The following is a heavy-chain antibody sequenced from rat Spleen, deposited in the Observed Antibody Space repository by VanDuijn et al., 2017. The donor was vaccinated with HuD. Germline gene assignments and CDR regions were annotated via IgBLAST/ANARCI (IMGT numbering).Heavy chain of an antibody. J-gene: IGHJ2*01. CDR2: IIYDGSNT. D-gene: IGHD1-9*01. CDR1: GFTFSDYN. Sequence: EVQLVESGGGLVRPGRSLKLSCAASGFTFSDYNMAWVRQAPKKGLEWVATIIYDGSNTYYRDSVKGRFTISRDNAKSTLYLQMDSLRSEDTAIYYCARPTTGIPFNYWGQGVMVTVSS. CDR3: ARPTTGIPFNY. V-gene: IGHV5S10*01.